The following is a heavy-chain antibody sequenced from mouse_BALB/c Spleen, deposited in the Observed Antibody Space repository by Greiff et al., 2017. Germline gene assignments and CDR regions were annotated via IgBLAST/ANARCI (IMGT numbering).Heavy chain of an antibody. J-gene: IGHJ2*01. CDR1: GFTFSSYG. CDR3: ARRGGSLYFDY. V-gene: IGHV5-6*02. CDR2: ISSGGSYT. Sequence: EVKVVESGGDLVKPGGSLKLSCAASGFTFSSYGMSWVRQTPDKRLEWVATISSGGSYTYYPDSVKGRFTISRDNAKNTLYLQMSSLKSEDTAMYYCARRGGSLYFDYWGQGTTLTVSS.